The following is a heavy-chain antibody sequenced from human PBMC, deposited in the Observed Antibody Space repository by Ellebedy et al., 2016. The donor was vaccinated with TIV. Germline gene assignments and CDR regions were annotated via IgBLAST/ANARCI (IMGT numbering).Heavy chain of an antibody. Sequence: MPSETLSLTCTVSGGSISSYYWSWIRQPPGKGLEWIGYTYYTGSTNYNPSLKSRVTISVDTSKNQFSLKLSSVTAADTAVYYCARHVGFTMVRGVVNGMDVWGQGTTVTVSS. CDR2: TYYTGST. J-gene: IGHJ6*02. D-gene: IGHD3-10*01. CDR1: GGSISSYY. CDR3: ARHVGFTMVRGVVNGMDV. V-gene: IGHV4-59*08.